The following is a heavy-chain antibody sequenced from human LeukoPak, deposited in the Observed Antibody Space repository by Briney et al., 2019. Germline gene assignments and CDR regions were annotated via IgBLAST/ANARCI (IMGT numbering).Heavy chain of an antibody. V-gene: IGHV3-30-3*01. J-gene: IGHJ4*02. CDR1: GFTFSSYA. Sequence: GGSLRLSCAASGFTFSSYAMHWVRQAPGKGLEWVAVISYDGSNKYYADSVKGRFTISRDNSKNTLYPQMNSLRAEDTAVYYCARDFTARRPTAYYFDYWGQGTLVSVSS. CDR2: ISYDGSNK. CDR3: ARDFTARRPTAYYFDY. D-gene: IGHD5-18*01.